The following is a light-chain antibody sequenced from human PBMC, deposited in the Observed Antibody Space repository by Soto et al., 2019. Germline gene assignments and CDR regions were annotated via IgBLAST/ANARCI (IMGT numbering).Light chain of an antibody. CDR3: CSYAGRSTLI. V-gene: IGLV2-23*01. Sequence: QSVLTQPASVSGSPGQSITISCTGTSSDVGSHNFVSWYQQHPGKAPKLMIYEGSKWPSGVSNRFSGSKSGNTASLTISGLQAEDEADYYCCSYAGRSTLIFGGGTKLTVL. CDR1: SSDVGSHNF. J-gene: IGLJ2*01. CDR2: EGS.